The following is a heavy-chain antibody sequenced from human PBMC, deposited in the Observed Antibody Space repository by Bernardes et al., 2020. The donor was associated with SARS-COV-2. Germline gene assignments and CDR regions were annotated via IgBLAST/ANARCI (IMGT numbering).Heavy chain of an antibody. J-gene: IGHJ6*02. Sequence: GGSLRLSCAASGFTFSSYGMHWVRQAPGKGLEWVAVIWYDGRNKYYADSVKGRFTISRDNSKNTLYLQMNSLRAEDTAVYYCARDLIVVVTAISWGMDVWGQGTTVTVSS. CDR1: GFTFSSYG. D-gene: IGHD2-21*02. CDR2: IWYDGRNK. V-gene: IGHV3-33*01. CDR3: ARDLIVVVTAISWGMDV.